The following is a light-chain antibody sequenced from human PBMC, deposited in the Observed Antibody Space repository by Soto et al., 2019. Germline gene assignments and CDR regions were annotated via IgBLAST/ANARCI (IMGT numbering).Light chain of an antibody. CDR3: HQYGSSPRT. CDR2: DAS. V-gene: IGKV3-20*01. J-gene: IGKJ1*01. Sequence: EIVLTQSPGTLSLSPGERATLSCRASQSVSSSYLAWYQQKPGQAPRLLIYDASSRATGIPDRFSGSGSGTDFTLTISRLEPEEFAVYYCHQYGSSPRTFGQGTKVEVK. CDR1: QSVSSSY.